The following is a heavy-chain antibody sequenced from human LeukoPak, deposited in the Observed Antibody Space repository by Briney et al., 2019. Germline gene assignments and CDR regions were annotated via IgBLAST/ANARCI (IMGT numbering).Heavy chain of an antibody. CDR3: ARDRIVVVPAALVFDP. Sequence: GSLRLSCAASGFTFSSYSMNWVRQAPGKGLEWVSSISSSSSYIYYADSVKGRFTISRDNAKNSLYLQMNSLRAEDTAVYYCARDRIVVVPAALVFDPWGQGTLVTVSS. D-gene: IGHD2-2*01. CDR2: ISSSSSYI. CDR1: GFTFSSYS. V-gene: IGHV3-21*01. J-gene: IGHJ5*02.